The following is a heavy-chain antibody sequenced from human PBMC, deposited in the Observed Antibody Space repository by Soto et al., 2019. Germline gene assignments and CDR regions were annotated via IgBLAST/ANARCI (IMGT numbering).Heavy chain of an antibody. Sequence: QVQLVESGGGVVQPGRSPRLSCAASGFTFSSYAMHWVRQAPGKGLEWVAVISYDGRNEYYADSVKGRFTISRDNSKNTLNLQMNSLRPEDTAVYYCAKGTENIVLMIYATLFDSWGQGTLVTVSS. CDR2: ISYDGRNE. CDR3: AKGTENIVLMIYATLFDS. CDR1: GFTFSSYA. J-gene: IGHJ4*02. D-gene: IGHD2-8*01. V-gene: IGHV3-30*18.